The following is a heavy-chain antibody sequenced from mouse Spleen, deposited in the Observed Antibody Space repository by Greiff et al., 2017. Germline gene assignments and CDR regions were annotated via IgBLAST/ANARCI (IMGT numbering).Heavy chain of an antibody. CDR3: TTDDDGSYPWFAY. CDR1: GFNIKDSY. CDR2: IDPEDGDT. D-gene: IGHD1-1*02. V-gene: IGHV14-1*01. J-gene: IGHJ3*01. Sequence: VQLQQSGAELVRPGASVKLSCTASGFNIKDSYMHWVKQRPEQGLEWIGRIDPEDGDTEYAPKFQGKATMTADTSSNTAYLQLSSLTSEDTAVSYYTTDDDGSYPWFAYWGQGTLVTVSA.